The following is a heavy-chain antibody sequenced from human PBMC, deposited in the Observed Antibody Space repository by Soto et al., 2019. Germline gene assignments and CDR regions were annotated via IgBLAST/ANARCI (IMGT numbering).Heavy chain of an antibody. V-gene: IGHV4-4*02. J-gene: IGHJ3*02. CDR3: ASKFGELLADAFDI. Sequence: PSETLSLTCAVSSGSISSRKWWTLVRQSPGKGLEWIGEIYHSGSTNYNPSLKSRVTISIDKSNNQFSLKLCTVTAADTAVYYCASKFGELLADAFDIWGQGTMVTVSS. CDR1: SGSISSRKW. CDR2: IYHSGST. D-gene: IGHD3-10*01.